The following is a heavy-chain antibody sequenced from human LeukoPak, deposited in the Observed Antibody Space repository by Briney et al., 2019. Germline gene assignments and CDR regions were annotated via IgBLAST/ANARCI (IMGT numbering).Heavy chain of an antibody. CDR3: ARDWRLYYYDSSGYSEPYYFDY. D-gene: IGHD3-22*01. CDR2: IIPIFGTA. J-gene: IGHJ4*02. CDR1: GGTFSSYA. Sequence: SVKVSCKASGGTFSSYAISWVRQAPGQGLEWMGGIIPIFGTANYAQKFQGRVTITADESTSTAYMELSSLRSEDTAVYYCARDWRLYYYDSSGYSEPYYFDYWGQGTLVTVSS. V-gene: IGHV1-69*13.